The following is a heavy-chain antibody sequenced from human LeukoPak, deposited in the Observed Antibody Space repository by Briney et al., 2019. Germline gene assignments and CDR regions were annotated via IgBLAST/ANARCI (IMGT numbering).Heavy chain of an antibody. CDR1: GYNFNAYA. V-gene: IGHV1-18*01. J-gene: IGHJ6*03. D-gene: IGHD2-15*01. CDR3: ARGFGVVAATISYLYYYMDV. Sequence: ASVKVSCKASGYNFNAYAVSWVRQAPGQGLEWMGWISASSGNTKLAQRLQGRVTMTTDTSTSTAYMELGSLRSDDTAVYYCARGFGVVAATISYLYYYMDVWGKGTTVTVSS. CDR2: ISASSGNT.